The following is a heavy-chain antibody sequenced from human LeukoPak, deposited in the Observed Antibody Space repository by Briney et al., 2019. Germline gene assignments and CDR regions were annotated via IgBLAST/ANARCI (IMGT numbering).Heavy chain of an antibody. V-gene: IGHV3-48*01. D-gene: IGHD6-19*01. CDR2: ITNSGNSK. Sequence: GGSLRLSCAASEFTFSSYSMNWVRQAPGKGLEWVSYITNSGNSKSYADSVKGRFTISRDNTKNSLYLQMNGLRAEDTAVYYCARDRGSSGWSGSYFDYWGQGTLVTVSS. CDR3: ARDRGSSGWSGSYFDY. CDR1: EFTFSSYS. J-gene: IGHJ4*02.